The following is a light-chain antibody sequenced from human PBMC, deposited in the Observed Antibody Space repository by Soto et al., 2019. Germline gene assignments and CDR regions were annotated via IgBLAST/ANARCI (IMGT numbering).Light chain of an antibody. CDR3: QHHNSWPRT. CDR1: QSVRNN. CDR2: GAS. Sequence: IVMTQSPVTLSASPGERATLSCRASQSVRNNLAWYQQKPGQAPRLIIYGASTRATGVPARFSASGSVTDFTLTISSLQSEDFAVYYCQHHNSWPRTFGQGTKVELK. V-gene: IGKV3-15*01. J-gene: IGKJ1*01.